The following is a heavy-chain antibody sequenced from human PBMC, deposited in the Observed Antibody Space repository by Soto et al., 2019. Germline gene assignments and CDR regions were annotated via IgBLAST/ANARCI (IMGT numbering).Heavy chain of an antibody. CDR3: ARERRGPTSGYCRGYYGLDG. CDR2: VSGGGGTT. Sequence: GGSLRLSCTASGFTFSTYGMSWVRQAPGKGLDWVSAVSGGGGTTYYPDSVKGRFTTPRNNPKNPPFLQKKTLRGDDTAVYYCARERRGPTSGYCRGYYGLDGWGQGTTVNVS. V-gene: IGHV3-23*01. D-gene: IGHD5-12*01. CDR1: GFTFSTYG. J-gene: IGHJ6*01.